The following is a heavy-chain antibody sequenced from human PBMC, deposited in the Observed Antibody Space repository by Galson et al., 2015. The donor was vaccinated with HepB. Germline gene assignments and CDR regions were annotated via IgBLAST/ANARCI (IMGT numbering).Heavy chain of an antibody. V-gene: IGHV3-53*01. Sequence: SLRLSCAVSGFTVSSHYMSWVRQAPGKGLEWVSVIYSSGSTFYAGSVRGRFSISRDNSKNTVYLQMDSLRAEDTAIYYCARGYYDSSGIFDYWGQGTLVTVSS. J-gene: IGHJ4*02. CDR1: GFTVSSHY. CDR2: IYSSGST. CDR3: ARGYYDSSGIFDY. D-gene: IGHD3-22*01.